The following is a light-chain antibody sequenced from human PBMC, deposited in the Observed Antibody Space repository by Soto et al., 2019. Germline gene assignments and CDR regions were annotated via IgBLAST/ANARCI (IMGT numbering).Light chain of an antibody. CDR1: SRDVGGYDY. CDR3: SSYVTTSTAV. Sequence: QSALTQPASVSGSPGQSITISCTGTSRDVGGYDYVSWYQQHPGKAPKLMIYEVNYRPSGVSDRFSGSKSGNTASLTISGLQAEDEADYYCSSYVTTSTAVFGTATKLTVL. J-gene: IGLJ1*01. CDR2: EVN. V-gene: IGLV2-14*01.